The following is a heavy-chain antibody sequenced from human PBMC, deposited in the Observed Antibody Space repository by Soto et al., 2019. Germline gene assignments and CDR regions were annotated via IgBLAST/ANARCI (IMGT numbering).Heavy chain of an antibody. CDR3: ARRGFHDYVWGSYRYQGGSRYNGMDV. CDR1: GGTFSSYA. D-gene: IGHD3-16*02. CDR2: IIPIFGTA. J-gene: IGHJ6*02. V-gene: IGHV1-69*13. Sequence: SVKVSCKASGGTFSSYAISWVRQAPGQGLEWMGGIIPIFGTANYAQKFQGRVTITADESTSTAYMELSSLRSEDTAVYYCARRGFHDYVWGSYRYQGGSRYNGMDVWGQGTTVTVSS.